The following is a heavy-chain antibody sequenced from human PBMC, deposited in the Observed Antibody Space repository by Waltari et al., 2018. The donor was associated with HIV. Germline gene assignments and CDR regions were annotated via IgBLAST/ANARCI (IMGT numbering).Heavy chain of an antibody. D-gene: IGHD1-26*01. Sequence: EVQLVESGGGLVKPGGSLRLSCGASGFTFRSYSMNWVRQAPGKGLEWVSSISSSSSYIYYADSVKGRFTISRDNAKNSLYLQMNSLRAEDTAVYYCAREGGDLGWFDPWGQGTLVTVSS. V-gene: IGHV3-21*01. CDR2: ISSSSSYI. J-gene: IGHJ5*02. CDR1: GFTFRSYS. CDR3: AREGGDLGWFDP.